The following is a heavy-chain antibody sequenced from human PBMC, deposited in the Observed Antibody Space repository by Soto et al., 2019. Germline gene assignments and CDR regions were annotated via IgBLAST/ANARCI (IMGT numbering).Heavy chain of an antibody. V-gene: IGHV1-2*02. CDR1: GYTVTGYY. Sequence: ASVKVSCKASGYTVTGYYMHSVRQAPGQGLEWMGWIKPNSGSTNYAQKLQGRVTMTTDTYTSTAYLELRSLRSAATAVYYCARGLAYRSSGDFDYWGQGTLVTASS. CDR2: IKPNSGST. CDR3: ARGLAYRSSGDFDY. J-gene: IGHJ4*02. D-gene: IGHD6-6*01.